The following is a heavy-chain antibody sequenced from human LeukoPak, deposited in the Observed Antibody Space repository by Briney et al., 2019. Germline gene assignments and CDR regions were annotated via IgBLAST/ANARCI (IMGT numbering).Heavy chain of an antibody. D-gene: IGHD2-15*01. CDR1: GGSSSSYY. V-gene: IGHV4-59*01. Sequence: SETLSLTCTVSGGSSSSYYWSWIRQPPGKGLEWIGYIYYSGSTNYNPSLKSRVTISVDTSKNQFSLKLSSVTAADTAVYYCARDTEGVVGLFDYWGQGTLVTVSS. CDR3: ARDTEGVVGLFDY. J-gene: IGHJ4*02. CDR2: IYYSGST.